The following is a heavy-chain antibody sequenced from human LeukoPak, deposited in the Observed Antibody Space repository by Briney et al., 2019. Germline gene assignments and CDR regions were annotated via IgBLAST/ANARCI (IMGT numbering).Heavy chain of an antibody. D-gene: IGHD1-26*01. Sequence: GGSLRLSCAASGFTFSNYAMSWVRQAPGKGLEWVSAIIGSGGTTYYTNSVKGRFTISRDNSKNTPYLQMNSLRAEDTAVYYCAKGTRSSPNDAADIWGQGTMVTVSS. CDR3: AKGTRSSPNDAADI. J-gene: IGHJ3*02. V-gene: IGHV3-23*01. CDR2: IIGSGGTT. CDR1: GFTFSNYA.